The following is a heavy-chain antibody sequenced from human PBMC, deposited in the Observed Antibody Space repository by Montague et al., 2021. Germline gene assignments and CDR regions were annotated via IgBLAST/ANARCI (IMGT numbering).Heavy chain of an antibody. CDR3: ARAGYYGGLDI. Sequence: SLRLSCAASGFTFSTSWIHWVRQAPGKGLVWVSRINPDGSSTNYADSVTGRFTISRDNGKNTLYLQMNSLRAEDTAMYFCARAGYYGGLDIWGQGTMVTASS. J-gene: IGHJ3*02. CDR1: GFTFSTSW. D-gene: IGHD2-21*01. CDR2: INPDGSST. V-gene: IGHV3-74*01.